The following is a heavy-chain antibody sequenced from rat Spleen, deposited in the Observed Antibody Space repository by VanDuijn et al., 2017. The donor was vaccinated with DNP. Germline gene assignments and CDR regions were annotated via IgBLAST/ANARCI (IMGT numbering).Heavy chain of an antibody. J-gene: IGHJ3*01. D-gene: IGHD5-1*01. CDR1: GLNFSDYW. CDR2: IKQDSTII. V-gene: IGHV4-2*01. Sequence: EVKRVESGGGLVQPGRSLKLSCAASGLNFSDYWMVWVRQAPAKGLEWMGEIKQDSTIINYNPSLRDKFTISRDNAQNSLYLQMNNLGSEDTAIYYCVTRGTGSDNWFAYWGQGTLVTVSS. CDR3: VTRGTGSDNWFAY.